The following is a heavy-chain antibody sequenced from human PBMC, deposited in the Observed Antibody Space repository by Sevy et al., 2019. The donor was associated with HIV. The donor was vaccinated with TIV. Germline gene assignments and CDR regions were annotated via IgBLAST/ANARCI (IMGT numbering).Heavy chain of an antibody. D-gene: IGHD3-22*01. CDR1: GFTFSSYS. Sequence: GGSLRLSCAASGFTFSSYSMNWDRQAPGKGLEWVSYISSSSSTIYYADSVKGRFTISRDNAKNSLYLQMNSLRAEDTAVYYCARTGPPGYYYDSSGSDYWGQGTLVTVSS. J-gene: IGHJ4*02. CDR2: ISSSSSTI. V-gene: IGHV3-48*01. CDR3: ARTGPPGYYYDSSGSDY.